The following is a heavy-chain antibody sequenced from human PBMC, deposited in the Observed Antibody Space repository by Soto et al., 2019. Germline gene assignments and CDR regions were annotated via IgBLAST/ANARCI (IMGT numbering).Heavy chain of an antibody. CDR3: ARDSPDIVATIGNFDY. CDR1: GYTFTGCY. D-gene: IGHD5-12*01. Sequence: ASVKVSCKASGYTFTGCYMHWVRQAPGQGLEWMGWINPNSGGTNYAQKFQGRVTMTRDTSISTAYMELSRLRSDDTAVYYCARDSPDIVATIGNFDYWGQGTLVTVSS. V-gene: IGHV1-2*02. J-gene: IGHJ4*02. CDR2: INPNSGGT.